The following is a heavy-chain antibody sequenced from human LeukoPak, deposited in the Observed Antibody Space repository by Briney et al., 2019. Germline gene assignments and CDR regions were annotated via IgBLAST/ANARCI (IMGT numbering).Heavy chain of an antibody. CDR2: IYPGDSDT. D-gene: IGHD3-9*01. CDR1: GSSFTSYW. CDR3: ARGYYDTVTGYYRIFYFDY. V-gene: IGHV5-51*01. J-gene: IGHJ4*02. Sequence: GESLKISCKASGSSFTSYWIGWVRQMPGKGLEWMGVIYPGDSDTRYSPSFQGQVTISADMSIDTAYLRWSSLKASDSAMYYCARGYYDTVTGYYRIFYFDYWGQGTLVTVSS.